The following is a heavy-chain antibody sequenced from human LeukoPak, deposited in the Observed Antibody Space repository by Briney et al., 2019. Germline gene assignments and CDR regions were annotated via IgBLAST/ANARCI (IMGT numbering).Heavy chain of an antibody. CDR2: ISSSGSTI. J-gene: IGHJ3*02. D-gene: IGHD3-22*01. CDR3: ARDFTMIVVAVDAFDI. CDR1: GFTFSSYE. V-gene: IGHV3-48*03. Sequence: GGSLRLSCAASGFTFSSYEMNWVRQAPGKGLEWVSYISSSGSTIYYADSVKGRFTISRDNAKNSLYLQMNSLRAEDTAVYYCARDFTMIVVAVDAFDIWGQGTMVTVSS.